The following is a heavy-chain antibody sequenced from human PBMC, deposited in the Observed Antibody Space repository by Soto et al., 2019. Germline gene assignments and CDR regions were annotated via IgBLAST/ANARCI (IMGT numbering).Heavy chain of an antibody. CDR1: GFTFSSYA. Sequence: EVQLLESGGGLVQPGGSLRLSCAASGFTFSSYAMRWVRQAPGKGLEWVSALRGSGGSTYYADSVKGRFTISRDNSKNTLYLQMNSLRAEDTAVYYCAKLIWDTAMVAAFDYWGQGTLVTVSS. D-gene: IGHD5-18*01. CDR2: LRGSGGST. CDR3: AKLIWDTAMVAAFDY. J-gene: IGHJ4*02. V-gene: IGHV3-23*01.